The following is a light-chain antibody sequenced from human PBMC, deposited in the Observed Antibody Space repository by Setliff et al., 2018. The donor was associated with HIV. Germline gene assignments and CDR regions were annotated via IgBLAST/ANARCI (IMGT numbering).Light chain of an antibody. Sequence: QSALTQPASVSGSPGQSLTISCTGTSGNLGSYDLVSWYQQHPVKAPRLIIYGVTKRPSGVSSRFSGSKSGNTASLTISGLQAEDEADYYCCSFANNNTKVFGGGTKVTVL. J-gene: IGLJ1*01. CDR2: GVT. CDR1: SGNLGSYDL. CDR3: CSFANNNTKV. V-gene: IGLV2-23*02.